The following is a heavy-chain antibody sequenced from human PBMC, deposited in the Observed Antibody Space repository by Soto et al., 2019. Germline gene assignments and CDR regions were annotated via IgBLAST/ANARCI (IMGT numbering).Heavy chain of an antibody. CDR1: GGSISSYY. Sequence: SETLSLTCTVSGGSISSYYWSWIRQPPGKGLEWIGYIYYSGSTNYNPSLKSRVTISVDTSKNQFSLKLSSVTAADTAVYYCARGGNAYYDFWSGYYSNWFDPWGQGTLVTVSS. CDR3: ARGGNAYYDFWSGYYSNWFDP. CDR2: IYYSGST. J-gene: IGHJ5*02. D-gene: IGHD3-3*01. V-gene: IGHV4-59*01.